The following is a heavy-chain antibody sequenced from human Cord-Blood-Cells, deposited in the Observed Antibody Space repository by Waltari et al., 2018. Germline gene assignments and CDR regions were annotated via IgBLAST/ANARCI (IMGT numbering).Heavy chain of an antibody. CDR2: IYTSGST. CDR1: GGSISSSY. CDR3: AREYCTNGVCSSPNDAFDI. V-gene: IGHV4-4*07. J-gene: IGHJ3*02. D-gene: IGHD2-8*01. Sequence: QVQLQESGPGLVKPSETLSLTCTVSGGSISSSYWSWIRQPAGKGLEWIGRIYTSGSTNYNPSLKSRVTMSVDTSKNQFSLKLSSVTAADTAVYYCAREYCTNGVCSSPNDAFDIWGQGTMVTVSS.